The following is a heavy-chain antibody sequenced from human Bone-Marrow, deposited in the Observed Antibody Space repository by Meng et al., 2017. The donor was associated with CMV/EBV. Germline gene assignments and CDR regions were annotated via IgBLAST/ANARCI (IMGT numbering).Heavy chain of an antibody. CDR3: AICAGRSGYYEGVDY. J-gene: IGHJ4*02. CDR2: IYPGDSDT. CDR1: GYSFTSYW. V-gene: IGHV5-51*01. D-gene: IGHD3-22*01. Sequence: KVSCKGSGYSFTSYWIGWVRQMPGKGLEWMGIIYPGDSDTRYSPSFQGQVTISADKSISTAYLQWSSLKASDTARYYCAICAGRSGYYEGVDYWGQGTLVTVSS.